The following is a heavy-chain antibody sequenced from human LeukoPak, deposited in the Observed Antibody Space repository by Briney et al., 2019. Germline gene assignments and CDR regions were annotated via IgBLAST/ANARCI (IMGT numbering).Heavy chain of an antibody. Sequence: ASAKVSCKASGYTFTGYYMHWVRQAPGQGLEWMGWINPNSGGTNYAQKFQGRVTMTRDTSISTAYMELTWLRSDDTAVYYCAPTPPYGSAHTGYFDYWGQGTLVTVSS. CDR1: GYTFTGYY. V-gene: IGHV1-2*02. D-gene: IGHD6-25*01. J-gene: IGHJ4*02. CDR2: INPNSGGT. CDR3: APTPPYGSAHTGYFDY.